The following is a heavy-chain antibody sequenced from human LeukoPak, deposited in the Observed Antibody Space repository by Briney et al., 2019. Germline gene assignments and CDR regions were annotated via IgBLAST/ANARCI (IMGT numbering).Heavy chain of an antibody. V-gene: IGHV4-34*01. Sequence: PSETLSLTCAVYGGSFSGYYWSWIRQPPGKGLEWIGEINHSGSTNYNPSLKSRVTTSVDTSKNQFSLKLSSVTAADTAVYYCARRGYYYDSSHYYYFDYWGQGTLVTVSS. CDR1: GGSFSGYY. D-gene: IGHD3-22*01. CDR3: ARRGYYYDSSHYYYFDY. J-gene: IGHJ4*02. CDR2: INHSGST.